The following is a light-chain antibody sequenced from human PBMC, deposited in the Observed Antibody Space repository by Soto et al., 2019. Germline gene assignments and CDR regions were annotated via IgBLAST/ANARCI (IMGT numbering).Light chain of an antibody. Sequence: EIFLTQSPATLSLSPGERATLSCRASQSVSNNYLAWYQQKPGQAPRLLIYGASNRATGIPDRFSGSGSGTGFTLTISRLEPEDFAVYYCQQYGSSGTFGQGTKVDIK. J-gene: IGKJ1*01. CDR2: GAS. V-gene: IGKV3-20*01. CDR3: QQYGSSGT. CDR1: QSVSNNY.